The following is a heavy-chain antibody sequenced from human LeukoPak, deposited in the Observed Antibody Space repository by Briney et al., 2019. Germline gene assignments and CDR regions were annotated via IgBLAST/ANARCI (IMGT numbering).Heavy chain of an antibody. CDR2: ISSSGSTI. CDR1: GFTFSSYE. Sequence: GGSLRLSCAASGFTFSSYEMNWVRQAPGKGLEWVSYISSSGSTIYYADSVKGRFTISRDNAKNSLYLQMNSLRAEDTAVYYCARDPPYCSSTSCYHDYWGQGTLVTVSS. J-gene: IGHJ4*02. CDR3: ARDPPYCSSTSCYHDY. D-gene: IGHD2-2*01. V-gene: IGHV3-48*03.